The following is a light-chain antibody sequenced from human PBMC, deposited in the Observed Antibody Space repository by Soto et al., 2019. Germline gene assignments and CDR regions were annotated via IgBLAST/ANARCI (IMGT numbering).Light chain of an antibody. CDR1: QGVSSK. Sequence: DLQMTQSPSALSASVGDSVTISCRASQGVSSKVNWYQQKPGRAPKLLIHSASTLLSGVSTRFSGRRSGTDFTLTISRLQPEDFASYFCQQTYTTPLTFGGGTKVEIK. CDR2: SAS. V-gene: IGKV1-39*01. CDR3: QQTYTTPLT. J-gene: IGKJ4*01.